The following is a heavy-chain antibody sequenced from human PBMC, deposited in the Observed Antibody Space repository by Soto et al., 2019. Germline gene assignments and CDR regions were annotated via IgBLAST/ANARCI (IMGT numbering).Heavy chain of an antibody. V-gene: IGHV3-11*01. Sequence: GGSLRLSCAASGFTFDNYYMSWIRQAPGKGLEWISYISSNDGTTYYADSLKGRFTISRDNAKNSLYLQMNSLRAEDTAVYYCAREINYSRYPRVIDFWGQGTLVTVSS. CDR2: ISSNDGTT. J-gene: IGHJ4*02. CDR1: GFTFDNYY. D-gene: IGHD1-7*01. CDR3: AREINYSRYPRVIDF.